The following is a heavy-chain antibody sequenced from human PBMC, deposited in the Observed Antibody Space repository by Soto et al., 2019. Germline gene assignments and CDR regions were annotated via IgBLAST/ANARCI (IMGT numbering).Heavy chain of an antibody. CDR3: RLTYYYYYGIDV. Sequence: ASVKVSCKASGHTFTSSYIHWVRQAPGQGLEWMGIINPSAGGTRYPQKFQGRVTMTGDTSTSTVSMELRSLTSEDTAIYYCRLTYYYYYGIDVWGQGTTVTVSS. J-gene: IGHJ6*02. CDR2: INPSAGGT. V-gene: IGHV1-46*01. D-gene: IGHD2-8*01. CDR1: GHTFTSSY.